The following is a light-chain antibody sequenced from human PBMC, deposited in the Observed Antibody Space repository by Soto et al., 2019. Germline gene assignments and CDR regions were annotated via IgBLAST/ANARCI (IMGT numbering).Light chain of an antibody. CDR3: QQLNAYPRT. CDR1: QSVSSY. J-gene: IGKJ5*01. V-gene: IGKV3-11*01. CDR2: GVS. Sequence: EIVLTQSPATLSLSPGERATLSCRASQSVSSYLAWYQQKPGQAPRLLIYGVSTRATGIPARFSGSESGTEFTLTVSSLQPEDFATYYCQQLNAYPRTFGQGTRLEIK.